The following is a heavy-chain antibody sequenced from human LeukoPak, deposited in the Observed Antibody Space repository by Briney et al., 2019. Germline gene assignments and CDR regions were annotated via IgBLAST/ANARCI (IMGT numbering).Heavy chain of an antibody. Sequence: TSETLSLTCTGSGGSISSYYWSCIRQPPGKGLEWIAFMYYSGSTNYNPSLKSRVTISVDTSKNQFSLKLRSVTAADTAVYYCARRSISGNSWDYFDYWGQGTLVTVSS. J-gene: IGHJ4*02. D-gene: IGHD4-23*01. CDR2: MYYSGST. CDR3: ARRSISGNSWDYFDY. CDR1: GGSISSYY. V-gene: IGHV4-59*08.